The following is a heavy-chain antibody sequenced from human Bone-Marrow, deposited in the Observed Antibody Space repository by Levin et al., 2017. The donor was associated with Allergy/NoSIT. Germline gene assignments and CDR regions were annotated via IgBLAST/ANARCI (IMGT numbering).Heavy chain of an antibody. CDR3: TRGQINDGAYPFFDS. V-gene: IGHV3-11*01. J-gene: IGHJ4*02. D-gene: IGHD4/OR15-4a*01. CDR1: GFTFSEYF. Sequence: GGSLRLSCSASGFTFSEYFTSWVRQVPGKGLDWISYISHTSKTIYYAPSVRGRFIISRDNAKNSMSLQTNDLRVEDTAIYYCTRGQINDGAYPFFDSWGQGTLVTVSS. CDR2: ISHTSKTI.